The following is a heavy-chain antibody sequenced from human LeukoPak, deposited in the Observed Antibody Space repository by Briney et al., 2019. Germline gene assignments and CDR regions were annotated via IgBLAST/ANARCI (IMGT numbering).Heavy chain of an antibody. J-gene: IGHJ4*02. Sequence: SETLSLTCAVSGGSISSGGYSWSWIRQPPGKGLEWIGYIYHSGSTYYNPSLKSRVTISVDTSRNQFSLKLSSVTAADTAVYYCARGSTMIVVYWGQGTPVTVSS. CDR1: GGSISSGGYS. D-gene: IGHD3-22*01. V-gene: IGHV4-30-2*05. CDR3: ARGSTMIVVY. CDR2: IYHSGST.